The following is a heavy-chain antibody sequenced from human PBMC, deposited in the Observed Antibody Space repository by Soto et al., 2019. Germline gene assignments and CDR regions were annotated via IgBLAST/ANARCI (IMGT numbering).Heavy chain of an antibody. V-gene: IGHV5-51*01. CDR3: ARHPGTPDTSDFDY. CDR1: GCSFTSHW. Sequence: LKISCRDSGCSFTSHWIGWVRQMPGKGLEWMGIIYPGDSDTRYSPAFQGQVTISVDKSISTAYLQWSSLKASDTAMYYCARHPGTPDTSDFDYWGQGTLVTVSS. J-gene: IGHJ4*02. D-gene: IGHD1-1*01. CDR2: IYPGDSDT.